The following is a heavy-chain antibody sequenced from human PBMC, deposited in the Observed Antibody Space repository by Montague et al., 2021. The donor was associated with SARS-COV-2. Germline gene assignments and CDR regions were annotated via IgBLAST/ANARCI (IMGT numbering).Heavy chain of an antibody. V-gene: IGHV3-11*03. Sequence: SLRLSCAASGFTFGDYYMTWIRQAPGKGLEWISDISSGSHYTNYADSMKGRFTISRDDAKQSLYLEMDSLRAEDTAVYYCARIFLVVPPGIALYYFDYWGQGALVTVSS. J-gene: IGHJ4*02. CDR1: GFTFGDYY. D-gene: IGHD6-13*01. CDR3: ARIFLVVPPGIALYYFDY. CDR2: ISSGSHYT.